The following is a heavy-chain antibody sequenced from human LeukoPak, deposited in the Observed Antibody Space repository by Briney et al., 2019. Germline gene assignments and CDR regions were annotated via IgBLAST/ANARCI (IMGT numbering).Heavy chain of an antibody. CDR2: IYPGDSHT. Sequence: GESLKISCKGSGYSFTSYWIGWVRQMPGKGLEWRGIIYPGDSHTRYSPSFQGQVTISAGKSISTAYLQWSSLKASDTAMYYCARLPTNSETYFDYWGQGTLVTVSS. CDR1: GYSFTSYW. CDR3: ARLPTNSETYFDY. J-gene: IGHJ4*02. D-gene: IGHD1-26*01. V-gene: IGHV5-51*01.